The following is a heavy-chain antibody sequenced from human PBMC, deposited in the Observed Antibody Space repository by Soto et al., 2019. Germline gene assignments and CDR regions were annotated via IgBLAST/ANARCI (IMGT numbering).Heavy chain of an antibody. J-gene: IGHJ6*02. CDR3: ARAFWGIFAVVPGYYGMDV. CDR1: GDSVSSNSAA. V-gene: IGHV6-1*01. D-gene: IGHD3-3*01. CDR2: TYYRSKWYN. Sequence: PSQTLSLTCVISGDSVSSNSAAWNWIRQSPSRGLEWLGRTYYRSKWYNDYAVSVKSRITINPDTSKNQFSLQLNSVTPEDTAVYYCARAFWGIFAVVPGYYGMDVWGQGTTVTVSS.